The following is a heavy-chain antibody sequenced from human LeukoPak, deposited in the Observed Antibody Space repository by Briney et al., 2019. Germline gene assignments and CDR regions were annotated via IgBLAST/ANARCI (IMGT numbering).Heavy chain of an antibody. CDR1: GGSISSSSYY. V-gene: IGHV4-39*01. CDR3: ARRYSSSWDFDY. CDR2: IYYNGST. Sequence: SETLSLTCTVSGGSISSSSYYSGWIRQPPGKGLEWIGSIYYNGSTYYNPSLKSRVTISVDTSKNQFSLKLSSVTAADTAVYYCARRYSSSWDFDYWGEGTLVTVSS. D-gene: IGHD6-13*01. J-gene: IGHJ4*02.